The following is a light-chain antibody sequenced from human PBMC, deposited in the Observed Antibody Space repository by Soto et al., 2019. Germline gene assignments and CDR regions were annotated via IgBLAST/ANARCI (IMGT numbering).Light chain of an antibody. CDR1: QTVSSY. CDR2: DAS. J-gene: IGKJ4*01. Sequence: EIVLTQSPATLSLSPGDRATLSCRASQTVSSYLAWYQQKPGQAPRLLLYDASSRATGIPARFSGSGSGTDFTLTSTSLEPEDFAVYYCQQRSDWPSTFGGGTKVEIK. CDR3: QQRSDWPST. V-gene: IGKV3-11*01.